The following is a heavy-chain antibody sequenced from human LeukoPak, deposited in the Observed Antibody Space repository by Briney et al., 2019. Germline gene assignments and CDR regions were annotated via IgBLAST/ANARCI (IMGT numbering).Heavy chain of an antibody. CDR2: VNSDGSWT. J-gene: IGHJ4*02. D-gene: IGHD2-2*01. Sequence: QPGGSLRLSCAASGNYWMHWVRQAPGKGLVWVSHVNSDGSWTSHADSVKGRFTISKDNAKNTVYLQMNNLRTEDTAVYYCVSFYETNWGQGTLVTVSS. CDR3: VSFYETN. CDR1: GNYW. V-gene: IGHV3-74*01.